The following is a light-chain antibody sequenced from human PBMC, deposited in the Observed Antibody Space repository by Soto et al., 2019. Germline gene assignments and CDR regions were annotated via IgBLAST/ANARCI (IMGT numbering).Light chain of an antibody. J-gene: IGKJ4*01. V-gene: IGKV2-28*01. CDR1: QRLLHSNGYNY. CDR2: LGS. Sequence: DLVMTQSPLSLPVTPGEPASISCRSSQRLLHSNGYNYLDWYLQKAGQSPQLLIYLGSNRASGVPDRFSGTGSGTDFTLKVSRVEAEDVGVYYCMQALQTPLTFGGGTKVEIK. CDR3: MQALQTPLT.